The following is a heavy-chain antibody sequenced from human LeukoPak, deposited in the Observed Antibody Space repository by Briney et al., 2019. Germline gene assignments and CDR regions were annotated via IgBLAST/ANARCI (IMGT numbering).Heavy chain of an antibody. D-gene: IGHD5-12*01. CDR2: ISSSSSYI. J-gene: IGHJ3*02. V-gene: IGHV3-21*01. Sequence: GGSLRLSCAASGFTFSSYSMNWVRQAPGKGLEWVSSISSSSSYIYYADSVKGRFTISRDSAKNSLYLQMNSLRAEDTAVYYCARENSGYGAFDIWGQGTMVTVSS. CDR3: ARENSGYGAFDI. CDR1: GFTFSSYS.